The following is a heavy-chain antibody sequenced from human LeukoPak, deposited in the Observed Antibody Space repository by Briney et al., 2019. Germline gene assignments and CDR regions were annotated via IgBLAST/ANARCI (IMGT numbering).Heavy chain of an antibody. Sequence: ASVKVSCKASGYTFTGYYMHWVRQAPGQGLEWMGWINPNSGGTNYAQKFQGRVTMTRDTSISTAYMELSRLRSDDTAVYYCARGRGHDYGDCHRRNAFDIWGQGTMVTVSS. D-gene: IGHD4-17*01. J-gene: IGHJ3*02. CDR2: INPNSGGT. V-gene: IGHV1-2*02. CDR3: ARGRGHDYGDCHRRNAFDI. CDR1: GYTFTGYY.